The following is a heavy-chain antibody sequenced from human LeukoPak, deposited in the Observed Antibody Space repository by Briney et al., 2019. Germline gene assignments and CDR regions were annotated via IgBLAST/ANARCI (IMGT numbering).Heavy chain of an antibody. CDR2: IYYSGST. V-gene: IGHV4-59*01. Sequence: SETLSLTCTVSGGSISSYYWSWIRRPPGKGLEWIGYIYYSGSTNYNPSLKSRVTISVDTSKNQFSLKLSSVTAADTAVYYCARGVGELAAAGKPLPYYFDYWGQGTLVTVSS. J-gene: IGHJ4*02. CDR3: ARGVGELAAAGKPLPYYFDY. D-gene: IGHD6-13*01. CDR1: GGSISSYY.